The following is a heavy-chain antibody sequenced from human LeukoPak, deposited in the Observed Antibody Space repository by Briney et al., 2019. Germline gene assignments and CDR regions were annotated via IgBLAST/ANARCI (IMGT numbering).Heavy chain of an antibody. V-gene: IGHV3-30*04. CDR2: ISYDGSNK. J-gene: IGHJ4*02. CDR3: AKDRPKHYDIWTGFDY. CDR1: GFTFSSYA. Sequence: GGSLRLSCAASGFTFSSYAMHWVRQAPGRGLEWVAVISYDGSNKYYADSVKGRFTISRDNSKNTLYLQMNSLRAEDTAVYYCAKDRPKHYDIWTGFDYWGQGTLVTVSS. D-gene: IGHD3-9*01.